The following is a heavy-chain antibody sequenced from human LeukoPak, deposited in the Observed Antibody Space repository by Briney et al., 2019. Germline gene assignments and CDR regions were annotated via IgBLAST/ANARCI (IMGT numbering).Heavy chain of an antibody. V-gene: IGHV4-34*01. CDR3: ARVDIVTTNWFDP. CDR2: INHRGTT. CDR1: GGSFSGYY. J-gene: IGHJ5*02. D-gene: IGHD5-12*01. Sequence: SETLSLTCVAYGGSFSGYYWTWIRQPPGKGLEWIGEINHRGTTTYNPSLKSRVTISVDTPKNQFSLKLNSVTAADTAVYYCARVDIVTTNWFDPWGQGTLVIVSP.